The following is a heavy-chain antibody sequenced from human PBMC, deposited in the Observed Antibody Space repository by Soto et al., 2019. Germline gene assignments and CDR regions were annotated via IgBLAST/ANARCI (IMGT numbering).Heavy chain of an antibody. Sequence: QVQLQESGPGLVKPSQTLSLTCTVSGGSISSGGYYWSWIRQHPGKGLEWIGYIYYSGSTYYNPYPEVRVTNAGDSTAHQFSVNHGSVTAGDAALYYCTGTEQREDIVVVPAAMKDYYYGMDVWGQGTTVTVS. CDR3: TGTEQREDIVVVPAAMKDYYYGMDV. CDR1: GGSISSGGYY. J-gene: IGHJ6*02. V-gene: IGHV4-31*03. CDR2: IYYSGST. D-gene: IGHD2-2*01.